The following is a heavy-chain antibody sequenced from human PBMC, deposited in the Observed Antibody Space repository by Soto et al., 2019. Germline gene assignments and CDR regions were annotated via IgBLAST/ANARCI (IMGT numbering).Heavy chain of an antibody. CDR3: ARGRYGDY. V-gene: IGHV1-18*01. D-gene: IGHD1-1*01. J-gene: IGHJ4*02. CDR1: GYTFTSYG. Sequence: QVHLVQSGAEVKKPGASVKVSCKASGYTFTSYGITWVRQAPGQGLEWMGWISAHNGNTDYAQKLQGRVIVTRDTSTSTAYMELRCLISDDTAVYYGARGRYGDYWGQGALVTVSS. CDR2: ISAHNGNT.